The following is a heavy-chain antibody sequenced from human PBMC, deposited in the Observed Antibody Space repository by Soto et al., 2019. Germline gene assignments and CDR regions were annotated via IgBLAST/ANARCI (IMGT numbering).Heavy chain of an antibody. CDR1: GFTLSGYW. CDR3: ARGGGNFDQ. D-gene: IGHD3-16*01. Sequence: EVQLVESGGGLVQPGGSLRLTCAASGFTLSGYWMSWVRQAPGKGLEWVANVKQDGSDKYYVDSVKGRFTISRDNAKNSPYLQKNSLRAEDTAVYYCARGGGNFDQWGQGTLVTVSS. J-gene: IGHJ4*02. V-gene: IGHV3-7*04. CDR2: VKQDGSDK.